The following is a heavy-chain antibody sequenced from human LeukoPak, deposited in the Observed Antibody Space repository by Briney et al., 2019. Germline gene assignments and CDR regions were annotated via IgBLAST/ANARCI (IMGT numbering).Heavy chain of an antibody. CDR3: VELGITMIGGV. V-gene: IGHV3-48*03. D-gene: IGHD3-10*02. J-gene: IGHJ6*04. CDR2: ISSSGSTI. CDR1: GFTFSSYA. Sequence: GGSLRLSCAASGFTFSSYAMNWVRQAPGKGLEWVSYISSSGSTIYYADSVKGRFTISRDNAKNSLYLQMNSLRAEDTAVYYCVELGITMIGGVWGKGTTVAISS.